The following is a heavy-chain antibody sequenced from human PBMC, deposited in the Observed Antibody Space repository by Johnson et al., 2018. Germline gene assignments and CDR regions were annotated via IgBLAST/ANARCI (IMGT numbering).Heavy chain of an antibody. V-gene: IGHV1-46*01. CDR3: ARADNRAYDY. D-gene: IGHD3-10*01. J-gene: IGHJ4*02. Sequence: VQLVESGAEVKKPGASAKISCEASGYTLIDYYIHWLRQAPGQGLEWMGIINPRGGSPSYTQKFQGRVTITTDTSTSTVYMELNNLRSEDTAVYFCARADNRAYDYWGQGTLVTVSS. CDR1: GYTLIDYY. CDR2: INPRGGSP.